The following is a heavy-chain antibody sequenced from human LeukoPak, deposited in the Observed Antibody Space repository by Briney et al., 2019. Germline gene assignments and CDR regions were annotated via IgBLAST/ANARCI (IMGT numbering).Heavy chain of an antibody. J-gene: IGHJ5*02. CDR2: INSDSGFT. V-gene: IGHV1-2*02. CDR1: GYTFTGYY. D-gene: IGHD3-9*01. CDR3: ARNFDMKGFDP. Sequence: GASVKVSCKASGYTFTGYYMNWVRQAPGQGLEWMGWINSDSGFTKYAQKFQGRVTMTRDTSITTVYMVLTRLTSDDTAVYYCARNFDMKGFDPWGQGTLVTVSS.